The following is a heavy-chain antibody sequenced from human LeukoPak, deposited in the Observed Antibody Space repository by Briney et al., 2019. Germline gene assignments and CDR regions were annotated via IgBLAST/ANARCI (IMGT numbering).Heavy chain of an antibody. CDR2: ISSSGSTI. Sequence: GGSLRLSCAASGFTFSSYAMSWVRQAPGKGLEWVSYISSSGSTIYYADSVKGRFTISGDNAKNSLYLQMNSLRAEDTAVYYCARDPGEFGPGMDYWGQGTLVTVSS. CDR1: GFTFSSYA. CDR3: ARDPGEFGPGMDY. V-gene: IGHV3-48*04. J-gene: IGHJ4*02. D-gene: IGHD3-10*01.